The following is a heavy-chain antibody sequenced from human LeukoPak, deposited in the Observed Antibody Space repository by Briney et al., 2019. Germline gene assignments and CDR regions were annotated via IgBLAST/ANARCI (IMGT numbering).Heavy chain of an antibody. J-gene: IGHJ4*02. D-gene: IGHD3-3*01. CDR2: IISKAYGGTT. Sequence: GRSLRLSCTAYGFTFGDYAMSWVRQAPGKGLEWVGFIISKAYGGTTEYAASVKGRFTISRADSKSITYLQMNSLKTEDTAVYYCTRGGPNNYDFWSGYYYPSDYWGQGTPVTVSS. CDR3: TRGGPNNYDFWSGYYYPSDY. V-gene: IGHV3-49*04. CDR1: GFTFGDYA.